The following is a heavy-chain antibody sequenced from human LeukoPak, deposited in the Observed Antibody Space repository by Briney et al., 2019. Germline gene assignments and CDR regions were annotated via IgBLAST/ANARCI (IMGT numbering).Heavy chain of an antibody. CDR3: AREGGYFRPLDY. Sequence: PSETLSLTCDVSGGSVTTTNWWTWVRQPPGKGLEWIGEVHLDGRTNYNPSLRSRLTMSVDLSENHVSLKLTSVTAADTAVYYCAREGGYFRPLDYSGQGTLVTVSS. V-gene: IGHV4-4*02. D-gene: IGHD3-22*01. CDR1: GGSVTTTNW. J-gene: IGHJ4*02. CDR2: VHLDGRT.